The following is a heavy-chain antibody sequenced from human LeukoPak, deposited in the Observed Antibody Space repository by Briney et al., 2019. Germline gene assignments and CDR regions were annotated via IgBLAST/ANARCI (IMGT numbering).Heavy chain of an antibody. V-gene: IGHV1-2*02. CDR3: ARGQRITIFGVVIILGSRFDP. D-gene: IGHD3-3*01. CDR2: INPNSGGT. Sequence: ASVKVSCKASGYTFTGYYMHWVRQAPGQGLEWMGWINPNSGGTNYAQKFQGRVTMTRDTSISTAYMELSRLRSDDTAVYYCARGQRITIFGVVIILGSRFDPWGQGTLVTVSS. CDR1: GYTFTGYY. J-gene: IGHJ5*02.